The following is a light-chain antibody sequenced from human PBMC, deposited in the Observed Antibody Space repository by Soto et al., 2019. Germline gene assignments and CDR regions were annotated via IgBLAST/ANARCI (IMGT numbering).Light chain of an antibody. CDR3: ISYAGSDNLV. Sequence: QSALTQPPSASGSPGQSVTGSCTGTSSDVGNYNYVSWYQQHPGKAPKLLIYEVTKRPSGVPDRFSGSKSDNTASLTVSGLQAEDEADYYCISYAGSDNLVVGGATKVTVL. J-gene: IGLJ2*01. V-gene: IGLV2-8*01. CDR1: SSDVGNYNY. CDR2: EVT.